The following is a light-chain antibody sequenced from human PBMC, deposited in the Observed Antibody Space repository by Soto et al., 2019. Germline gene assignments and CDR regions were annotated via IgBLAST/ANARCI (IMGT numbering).Light chain of an antibody. CDR2: GAS. CDR3: HQFGSSPLAFT. J-gene: IGKJ2*01. CDR1: QSVSTRY. V-gene: IGKV3-20*01. Sequence: ESLLTQSPGTLSLSPGERATLSCRASQSVSTRYLAWYQQKPGQAPRLLIYGASIWAAGIPDRFSGSGSGTDFTITISRLEPEAFAVYYCHQFGSSPLAFTFGQATTLE.